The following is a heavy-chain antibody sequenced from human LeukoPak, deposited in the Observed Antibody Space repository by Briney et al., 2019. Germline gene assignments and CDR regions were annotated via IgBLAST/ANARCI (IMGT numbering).Heavy chain of an antibody. J-gene: IGHJ4*02. Sequence: ASVKVSSKASRYTLTSSGISWVRQAPGQGLEWIGSISAYNGNTNYAQKLQGRVTMTTDTSTSTAYMEPRSLRSDDTALYYCARSEDYYDSSGYTSLGYWGQATLVTVSS. V-gene: IGHV1-18*01. CDR3: ARSEDYYDSSGYTSLGY. D-gene: IGHD3-22*01. CDR2: ISAYNGNT. CDR1: RYTLTSSG.